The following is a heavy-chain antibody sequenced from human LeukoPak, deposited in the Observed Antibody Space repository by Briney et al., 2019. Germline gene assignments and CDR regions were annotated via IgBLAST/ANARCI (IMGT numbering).Heavy chain of an antibody. Sequence: PSETLSLTCAVYGGSFSGYYWSWIRQPPGKGLGWIGEINHSGSTNYNPSLKSRVTISVDTSKNQFSLKLSSVTAADTAVYYCASQYYYVSDYMDVWGKGTTVTVSS. V-gene: IGHV4-34*01. CDR1: GGSFSGYY. CDR3: ASQYYYVSDYMDV. D-gene: IGHD3-10*02. CDR2: INHSGST. J-gene: IGHJ6*03.